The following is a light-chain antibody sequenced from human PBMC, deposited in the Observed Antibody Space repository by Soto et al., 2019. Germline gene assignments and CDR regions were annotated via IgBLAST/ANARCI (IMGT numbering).Light chain of an antibody. Sequence: EIVLTQSQAIVSASAGERGTISCRASQSISRSLAWYQQKPGQAPRLLISDASTRATGIPARFSGSGSGTEFTLTISSLQSEDFAVYYCQQYNVWPLTFGGGPKVDIK. CDR3: QQYNVWPLT. CDR2: DAS. CDR1: QSISRS. J-gene: IGKJ4*01. V-gene: IGKV3-15*01.